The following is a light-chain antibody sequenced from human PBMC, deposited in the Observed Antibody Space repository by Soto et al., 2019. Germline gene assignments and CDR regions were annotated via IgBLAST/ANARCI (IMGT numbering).Light chain of an antibody. V-gene: IGLV2-14*01. J-gene: IGLJ3*02. CDR3: SSYTSTSAWV. Sequence: QSALTQPASGSGSPGQSITISCTGTSSDFGAYNSVSWHQQHPGKAPQLMIYEVSNRPSGVSNRFSGSKSGNTASLTISGLQAEDETDYYCSSYTSTSAWVFGGGTTVTVL. CDR1: SSDFGAYNS. CDR2: EVS.